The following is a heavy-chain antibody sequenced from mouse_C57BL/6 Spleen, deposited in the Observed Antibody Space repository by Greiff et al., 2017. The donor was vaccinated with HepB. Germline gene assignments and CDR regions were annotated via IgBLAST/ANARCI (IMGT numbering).Heavy chain of an antibody. CDR3: ASLLTGTRYFDV. D-gene: IGHD4-1*01. V-gene: IGHV1-39*01. CDR2: INPNYGTT. Sequence: EVKLVESGPELVKPGASVKISCKASGYSFTDYNMNWVKQSNGKRLEWIGVINPNYGTTSYNQKFKGKATLTVDQSSSTAYMQLNSLTSEDSAVYYCASLLTGTRYFDVWGAGTTVTVSS. CDR1: GYSFTDYN. J-gene: IGHJ1*01.